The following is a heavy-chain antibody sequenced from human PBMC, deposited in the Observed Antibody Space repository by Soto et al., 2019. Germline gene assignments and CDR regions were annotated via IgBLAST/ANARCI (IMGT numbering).Heavy chain of an antibody. CDR3: ARGVGFGYYYYHMDL. D-gene: IGHD3-10*01. CDR1: GDSVTSVSDY. V-gene: IGHV4-61*01. CDR2: IYYSGSA. J-gene: IGHJ6*02. Sequence: SDTLSLTCTVSGDSVTSVSDYWSWIRHPPGKGLEWIGYIYYSGSADYNPSLGSRVTISIDTSKNQFSLKLTSVTAADTAVYYCARGVGFGYYYYHMDLWGQGTTVTVSS.